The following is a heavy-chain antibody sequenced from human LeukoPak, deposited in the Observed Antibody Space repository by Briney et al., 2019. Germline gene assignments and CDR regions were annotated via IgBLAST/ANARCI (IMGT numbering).Heavy chain of an antibody. CDR3: AKEMAAADPTEGWYFDY. Sequence: SVKVSCKASGGTFSSYAISWVRQAPGQGLEWMGGIIPIFGTVNYAQKFQGRVTITADESTSTAYMELSSLRSEDTAVYYCAKEMAAADPTEGWYFDYWGQGTLVTVSS. CDR1: GGTFSSYA. V-gene: IGHV1-69*01. J-gene: IGHJ4*02. CDR2: IIPIFGTV. D-gene: IGHD6-13*01.